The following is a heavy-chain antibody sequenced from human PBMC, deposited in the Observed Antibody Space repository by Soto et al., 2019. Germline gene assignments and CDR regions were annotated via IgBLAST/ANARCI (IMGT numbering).Heavy chain of an antibody. CDR2: ISGSGGST. J-gene: IGHJ4*02. D-gene: IGHD6-13*01. V-gene: IGHV3-23*01. CDR3: AKVRYSSSWGLRDFDY. Sequence: GSLRLSCAASGFTFSSYAMSWVRQAPGKGLEWVSAISGSGGSTYYADSVKGRFTISRDNSKNTLYLQMNSLRAEDTAVYYCAKVRYSSSWGLRDFDYWGQGTLATVSS. CDR1: GFTFSSYA.